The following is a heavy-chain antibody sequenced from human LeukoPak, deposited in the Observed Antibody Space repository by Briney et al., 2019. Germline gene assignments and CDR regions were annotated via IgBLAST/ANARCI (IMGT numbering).Heavy chain of an antibody. J-gene: IGHJ4*02. CDR3: ARGYESSGYYFYFDY. CDR2: IYYSGST. D-gene: IGHD3-22*01. CDR1: GGSVSSGSYY. Sequence: PSETLSLTCTVSGGSVSSGSYYWSWIRQPPGKGLEWIGYIYYSGSTYYNPSLKSRVTISADTSKNQFSLKVSSVTAADTAVYYCARGYESSGYYFYFDYWGQGALVTVSS. V-gene: IGHV4-61*01.